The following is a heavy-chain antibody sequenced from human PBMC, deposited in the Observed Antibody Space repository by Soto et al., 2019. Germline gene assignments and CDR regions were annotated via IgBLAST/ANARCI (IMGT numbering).Heavy chain of an antibody. J-gene: IGHJ5*02. CDR2: IYYSGST. V-gene: IGHV4-59*01. Sequence: QVQLQESGPGLVKPSETLSLTCTVSGGSISSYYWSWIRQPPGKGLEWIGYIYYSGSTNYNPSLKSRVTISVDTSKNQFSRQLRSVTAEDTAVYYCARECSGGSCYSKNNWFDPWGQGTLVTVSS. D-gene: IGHD2-15*01. CDR3: ARECSGGSCYSKNNWFDP. CDR1: GGSISSYY.